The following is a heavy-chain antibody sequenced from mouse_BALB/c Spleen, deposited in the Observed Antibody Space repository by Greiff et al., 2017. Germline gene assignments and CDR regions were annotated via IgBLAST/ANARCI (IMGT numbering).Heavy chain of an antibody. CDR1: GFSLTGYG. CDR2: IWGDGST. D-gene: IGHD2-4*01. Sequence: QVHVKQSGPGLVAPSQSLSITCTVSGFSLTGYGVNWVRQPPGKGLEWLGMIWGDGSTDYNSALKSRLSISKDNSKSQVFLKMNSLQTDDTARYYCARDRGDYDGAWFAYWGQGTLVTVSA. CDR3: ARDRGDYDGAWFAY. V-gene: IGHV2-6-7*01. J-gene: IGHJ3*01.